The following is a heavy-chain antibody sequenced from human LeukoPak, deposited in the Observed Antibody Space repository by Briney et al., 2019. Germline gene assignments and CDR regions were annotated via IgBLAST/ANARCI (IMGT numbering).Heavy chain of an antibody. Sequence: GESLKISCKGSGYSFTSYWIGWVRQMPGKGLEWMGIIYPGDSDTRYSPSFQGQVTISADKSISTAYLQWSSLKASDTAMYYCARRIIRWPTYDAFDIWGQGTMVTVSS. CDR2: IYPGDSDT. CDR3: ARRIIRWPTYDAFDI. J-gene: IGHJ3*02. CDR1: GYSFTSYW. V-gene: IGHV5-51*01. D-gene: IGHD4-23*01.